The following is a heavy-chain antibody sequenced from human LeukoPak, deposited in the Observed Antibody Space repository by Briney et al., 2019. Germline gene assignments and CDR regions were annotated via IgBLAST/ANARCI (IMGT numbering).Heavy chain of an antibody. CDR1: GFTFSSYS. Sequence: GGSLRLSCAASGFTFSSYSMNWVRQAPGKGLEWVSYISSSSSTIYYADSVKGRFTISRDNSKNTLYLQMNSLRAEDTAVYYCAKDPGGGSSPWSQGTLVTVSS. CDR2: ISSSSSTI. J-gene: IGHJ5*02. D-gene: IGHD2-2*01. CDR3: AKDPGGGSSP. V-gene: IGHV3-48*01.